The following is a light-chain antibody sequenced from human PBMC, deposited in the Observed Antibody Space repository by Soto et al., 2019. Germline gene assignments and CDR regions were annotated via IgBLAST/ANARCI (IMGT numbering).Light chain of an antibody. CDR2: DVT. V-gene: IGLV2-11*01. CDR1: SSDVGGYNY. J-gene: IGLJ2*01. CDR3: SSNAGIHTI. Sequence: QSALTQPRSVSGSPGQSVAISCTGTSSDVGGYNYVSWYQQFPGKVPKLMIYDVTKRPSGVPDRFSGSKSGNTASLTISGLQAEDEADYSCSSNAGIHTIFGGGTKLTVL.